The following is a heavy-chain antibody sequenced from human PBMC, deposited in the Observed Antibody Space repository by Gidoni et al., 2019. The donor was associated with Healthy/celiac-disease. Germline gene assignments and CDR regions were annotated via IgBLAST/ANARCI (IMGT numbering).Heavy chain of an antibody. CDR3: ARDGGGTIFGVVINNMDV. D-gene: IGHD3-3*01. J-gene: IGHJ6*02. CDR1: GFTFSRYG. CDR2: IWYDGSNK. V-gene: IGHV3-33*01. Sequence: QVQLVESGGGGVQPGVSLRLSCAASGFTFSRYGMHWVRQAPGKGLEWVAVIWYDGSNKYYADSVKGRFTISRDNSKNTLYLQMNSLRAEDTAVYYCARDGGGTIFGVVINNMDVWGQGTTVTVSS.